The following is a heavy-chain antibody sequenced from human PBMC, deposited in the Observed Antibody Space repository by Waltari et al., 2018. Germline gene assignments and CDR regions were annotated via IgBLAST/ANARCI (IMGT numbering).Heavy chain of an antibody. D-gene: IGHD1-7*01. J-gene: IGHJ4*02. Sequence: QVQLVQSGAEVKKPGCSVKVSCKASGGTFSRYAISWVRQAPGQGLEWMGGIIPIFGTANYAQKFQGRVTITAAESTSTAYMELSSLRSEDTAVYSCARDIGTGTTSHWGQGTLVTVSS. CDR2: IIPIFGTA. V-gene: IGHV1-69*12. CDR1: GGTFSRYA. CDR3: ARDIGTGTTSH.